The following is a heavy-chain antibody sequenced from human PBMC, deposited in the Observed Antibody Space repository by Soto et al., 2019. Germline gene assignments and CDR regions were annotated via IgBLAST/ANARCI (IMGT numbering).Heavy chain of an antibody. CDR2: ISYDGSNK. Sequence: QVQLVESGGGVVQPGRSLRLSCAASGFTFSSYGMHWVRQAPRKGLEWVAFISYDGSNKFYADSVKGRFTISRDNSKNILYLQRNSLRAEDTAVYYCANGGNNLGCGYPIDAFDIWGQGTMVTVSS. CDR3: ANGGNNLGCGYPIDAFDI. J-gene: IGHJ3*02. V-gene: IGHV3-30*18. D-gene: IGHD3-22*01. CDR1: GFTFSSYG.